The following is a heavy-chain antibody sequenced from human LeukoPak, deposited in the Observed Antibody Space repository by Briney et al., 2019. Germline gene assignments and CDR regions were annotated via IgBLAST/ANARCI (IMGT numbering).Heavy chain of an antibody. V-gene: IGHV3-21*04. J-gene: IGHJ4*02. Sequence: PGGSLRLSCAASQFTFSDYTMNWVRRAPGKGLEWVSSISTRSDYIYYAESVKGRFTISRDNSKNTLYLQMSSLRAEDTAVYHCAKGLLRYFDYWGQGTLVTVSS. CDR1: QFTFSDYT. D-gene: IGHD3-22*01. CDR3: AKGLLRYFDY. CDR2: ISTRSDYI.